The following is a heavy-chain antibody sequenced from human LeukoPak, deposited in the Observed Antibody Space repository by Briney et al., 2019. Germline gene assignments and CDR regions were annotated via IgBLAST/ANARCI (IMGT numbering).Heavy chain of an antibody. CDR3: AKEGKTRNWNYSQAKPVY. Sequence: GGSVRLSCAASGFTFSSYGMGWVRQAPGKGLEWVSAISGSGGSTYYADSVKDRFTISRDNSKNTLYLQMNSLRAEDTAVYYCAKEGKTRNWNYSQAKPVYWGQGTLVTVSS. CDR1: GFTFSSYG. CDR2: ISGSGGST. V-gene: IGHV3-23*01. J-gene: IGHJ4*02. D-gene: IGHD1-7*01.